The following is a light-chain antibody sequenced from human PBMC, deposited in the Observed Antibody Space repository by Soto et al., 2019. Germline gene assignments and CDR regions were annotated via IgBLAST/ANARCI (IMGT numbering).Light chain of an antibody. J-gene: IGLJ3*02. Sequence: QSALTKPASVSGSPGQSITISCTGTSSDVGGYNYVSWYQQHPGNAPKLMIYEVSNRPSGVSNRFSGSKSGNTASLTISGLQAEDAADYYCSSYTSSSTRVFGGGTKLTVL. CDR2: EVS. CDR1: SSDVGGYNY. CDR3: SSYTSSSTRV. V-gene: IGLV2-14*01.